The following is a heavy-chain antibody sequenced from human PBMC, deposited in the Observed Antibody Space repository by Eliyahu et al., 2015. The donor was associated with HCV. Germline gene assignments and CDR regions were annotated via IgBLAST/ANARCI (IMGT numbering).Heavy chain of an antibody. J-gene: IGHJ3*01. CDR2: INLNTGNT. D-gene: IGHD3-16*01. CDR3: ARDDAGDQNAFDF. Sequence: QVQLEQSGAEMKKPGAXVRVSXXASGYXFTAXYMHWVRQAPGQGLECVGWINLNTGNTFYAQKFDGRVTMTRDTSINTVYMELSRLTSDDTAMYYCARDDAGDQNAFDFWGQGTMVTVSS. CDR1: GYXFTAXY. V-gene: IGHV1-2*02.